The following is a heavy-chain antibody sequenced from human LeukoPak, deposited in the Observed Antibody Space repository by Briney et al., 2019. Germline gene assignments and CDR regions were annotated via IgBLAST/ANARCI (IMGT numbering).Heavy chain of an antibody. Sequence: ASVKVSCKASGYTFTNYDISWVRQATGQGLEWMGWLNPNSGNTGYAEKFQGRVTMTRDTSISTAYMELSSLRSDDTAVYYCARNSGLADCWGQGTLVTVSS. J-gene: IGHJ4*02. CDR2: LNPNSGNT. CDR3: ARNSGLADC. V-gene: IGHV1-8*01. D-gene: IGHD5-12*01. CDR1: GYTFTNYD.